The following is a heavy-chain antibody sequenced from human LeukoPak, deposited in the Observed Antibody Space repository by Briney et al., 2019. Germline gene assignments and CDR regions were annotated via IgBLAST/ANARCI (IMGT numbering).Heavy chain of an antibody. V-gene: IGHV1-69*13. D-gene: IGHD3-3*01. J-gene: IGHJ4*02. Sequence: SVKVSCKASGGTFSSYAISWVRQAPGQGLEWMGGIIPTFGTANYAQKFQGRVTITADESTSTAYMELSSLRSEDTAVYYCAREARYDFWSGYPDYWGQGTLVTVSS. CDR3: AREARYDFWSGYPDY. CDR2: IIPTFGTA. CDR1: GGTFSSYA.